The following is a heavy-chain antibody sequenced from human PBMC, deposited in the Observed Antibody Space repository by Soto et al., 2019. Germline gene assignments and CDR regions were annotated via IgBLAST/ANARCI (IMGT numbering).Heavy chain of an antibody. CDR1: GGTFSSYA. Sequence: QVQLVQSGAEVKKPGSSVKVSCKASGGTFSSYAISWVRQAPGQGLEWMGGIIPIFGTPNYAQKFQGRGTISADESTGTGYMELSSLRSEDTAVYYCARDFIELDYYDSSGYYSGRGDWFDPWGQGTLVTVSS. D-gene: IGHD3-22*01. J-gene: IGHJ5*02. CDR3: ARDFIELDYYDSSGYYSGRGDWFDP. CDR2: IIPIFGTP. V-gene: IGHV1-69*01.